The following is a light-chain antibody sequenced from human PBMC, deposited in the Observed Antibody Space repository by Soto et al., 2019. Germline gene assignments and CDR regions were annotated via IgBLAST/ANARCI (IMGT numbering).Light chain of an antibody. J-gene: IGKJ5*01. Sequence: EIVMTQSAATLSVSPGERATLSCGASQSVGSDLAWYQQKPGQAPRLVIYRTSNRATGIPDRFSGSWSGTDFTLTISSLETEDSAVYYCQQRHMWPITFGQGTRLEIK. CDR3: QQRHMWPIT. V-gene: IGKV3-11*01. CDR2: RTS. CDR1: QSVGSD.